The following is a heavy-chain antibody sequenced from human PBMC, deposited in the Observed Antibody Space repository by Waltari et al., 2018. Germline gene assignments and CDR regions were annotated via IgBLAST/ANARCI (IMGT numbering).Heavy chain of an antibody. CDR3: ARCGPMVRGVRRWFDP. D-gene: IGHD3-10*01. CDR1: GYTFTSYA. V-gene: IGHV1-3*01. CDR2: INAGNGNT. Sequence: QVQLVQSGAEVKKPGASVKVSCKASGYTFTSYAMHWVRQAPGQRLEWMGWINAGNGNTKYSQKFQGRVTITRDTSASTAYMELSSLRSEDTAVYYCARCGPMVRGVRRWFDPWGQGTLVTVSS. J-gene: IGHJ5*02.